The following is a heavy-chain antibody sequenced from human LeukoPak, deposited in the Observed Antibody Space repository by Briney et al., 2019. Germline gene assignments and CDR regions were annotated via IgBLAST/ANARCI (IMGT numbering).Heavy chain of an antibody. CDR2: IYTTGAGST. J-gene: IGHJ4*02. Sequence: SETLSLACSVSGFSITSGYVWGCIRQSPGKGRGWIGNIYTTGAGSTYYNPSVKSRVTISLDTSKNQFSLKLSSLTAAGMAVYYFARDPRTYSSGGYYFDYWGQGTLDTVSS. D-gene: IGHD6-19*01. CDR1: GFSITSGYV. V-gene: IGHV4-38-2*02. CDR3: ARDPRTYSSGGYYFDY.